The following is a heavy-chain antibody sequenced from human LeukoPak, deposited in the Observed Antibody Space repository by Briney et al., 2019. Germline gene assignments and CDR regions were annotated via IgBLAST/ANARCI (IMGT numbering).Heavy chain of an antibody. D-gene: IGHD1-1*01. V-gene: IGHV4-59*12. Sequence: KPSETLSLTCTVSGGSFSNYYWSWIRQSPGKGLEWIGYIFYSGSTNYNPSLKSRVTMSLDTSKNQFSLKLSSVTAADTAVYYCASRLQTYDYWGQGTLVTVSS. CDR2: IFYSGST. CDR3: ASRLQTYDY. CDR1: GGSFSNYY. J-gene: IGHJ4*02.